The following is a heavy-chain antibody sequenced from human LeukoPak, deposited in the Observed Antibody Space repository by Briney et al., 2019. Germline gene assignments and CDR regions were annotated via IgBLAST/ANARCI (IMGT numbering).Heavy chain of an antibody. D-gene: IGHD3-3*01. Sequence: GRSLRLSCAASGFTFDDYAMHWVRQAPGKGLEWVSGISWNSGSIGYADSVKGRFTISRDNAKNSLYLQMNSLRAEDTALYYCAKGPRITIFGVADYYYYMDVWGKGTTVTVSS. V-gene: IGHV3-9*01. CDR1: GFTFDDYA. CDR2: ISWNSGSI. J-gene: IGHJ6*03. CDR3: AKGPRITIFGVADYYYYMDV.